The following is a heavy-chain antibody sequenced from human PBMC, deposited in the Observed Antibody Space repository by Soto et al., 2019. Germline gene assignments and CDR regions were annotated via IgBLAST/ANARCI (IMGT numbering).Heavy chain of an antibody. D-gene: IGHD2-8*01. J-gene: IGHJ5*02. V-gene: IGHV3-9*01. CDR2: IAWDSNKK. CDR3: AKANGFSSSLQGDWFDP. Sequence: ELQMVESGGGLVQPGRSLRLSCAASGFTFDDYAMHWVRQAPGKGLEWVSGIAWDSNKKHYADSVKGRFTISRDNAKNSLYLQMDSLRPEDTAFYYCAKANGFSSSLQGDWFDPWGQGTLVTVSS. CDR1: GFTFDDYA.